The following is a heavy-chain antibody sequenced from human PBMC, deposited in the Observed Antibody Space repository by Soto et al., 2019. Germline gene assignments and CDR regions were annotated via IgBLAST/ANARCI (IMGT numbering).Heavy chain of an antibody. D-gene: IGHD4-4*01. J-gene: IGHJ4*02. V-gene: IGHV3-7*01. Sequence: GGSLRLACAASGFTFRSYWISWVRQAPGKGLEWVANIKPDGSEKYYVDSVKGRFTISRDNAKNSLYLQTNSLRAEDTAVYFCESSAYSKNGYWGQGTLVTVSS. CDR2: IKPDGSEK. CDR3: ESSAYSKNGY. CDR1: GFTFRSYW.